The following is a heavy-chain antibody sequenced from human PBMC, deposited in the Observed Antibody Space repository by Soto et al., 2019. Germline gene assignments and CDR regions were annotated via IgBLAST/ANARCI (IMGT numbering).Heavy chain of an antibody. CDR2: ISSSSSTI. Sequence: GGSLRLSCAASGFTFSSYSMNWVRQAPGKGLEWVSYISSSSSTIYYADSVKGRFTISRDNAKNSLYLQMNSLRAEDTAVYYCARDYREVAASLDYWGQGTLVTVSS. J-gene: IGHJ4*02. V-gene: IGHV3-48*04. CDR3: ARDYREVAASLDY. CDR1: GFTFSSYS. D-gene: IGHD2-15*01.